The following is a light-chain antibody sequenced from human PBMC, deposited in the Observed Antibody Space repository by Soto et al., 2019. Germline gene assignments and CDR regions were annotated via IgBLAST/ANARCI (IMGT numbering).Light chain of an antibody. CDR3: AAWDDSLNGRV. V-gene: IGLV1-44*01. CDR1: SSNIGSNT. J-gene: IGLJ2*01. Sequence: SVLTQPPSASGTPGQRVTISCSGSSSNIGSNTVNWYQQLPGTAPKLLIYSNNQRPSGVPDRLSGSKSGTSASLAISGLQSEDEADYYCAAWDDSLNGRVFGGGTKLTVL. CDR2: SNN.